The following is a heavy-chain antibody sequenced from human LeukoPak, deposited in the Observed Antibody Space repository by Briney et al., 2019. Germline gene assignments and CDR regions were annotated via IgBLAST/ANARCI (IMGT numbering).Heavy chain of an antibody. J-gene: IGHJ4*02. CDR1: GGSITSSNYY. D-gene: IGHD6-13*01. CDR2: IYYSGST. Sequence: SETLSLTCTVSGGSITSSNYYWSWIRQPPGKGLEWIGYIYYSGSTNYNPSLKSRVTISVDTSKNQFSLKLSSVTAADTAVYYCASFLAGVFDYWGQGTLVTVSS. CDR3: ASFLAGVFDY. V-gene: IGHV4-61*01.